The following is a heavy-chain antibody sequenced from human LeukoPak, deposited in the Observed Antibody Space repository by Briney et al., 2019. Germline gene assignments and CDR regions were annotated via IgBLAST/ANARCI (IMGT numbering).Heavy chain of an antibody. Sequence: ASVQVSCQACGYTYTTYGISWVRQAPGQGLAWMGWINAYSGNTDYTQSLQGRLTMATDTSTTTAYMELRSLRSDDTAVYYCVFGECSSTSCYPRRDPWGQGTLVTASS. CDR3: VFGECSSTSCYPRRDP. CDR1: GYTYTTYG. J-gene: IGHJ5*02. CDR2: INAYSGNT. D-gene: IGHD2-2*01. V-gene: IGHV1-18*01.